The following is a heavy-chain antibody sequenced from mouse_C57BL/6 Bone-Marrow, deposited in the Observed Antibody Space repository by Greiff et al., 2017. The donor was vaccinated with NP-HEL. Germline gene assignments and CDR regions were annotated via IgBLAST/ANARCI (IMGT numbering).Heavy chain of an antibody. J-gene: IGHJ1*03. CDR1: GYTFTSYW. CDR3: ARRGHYYREYFDV. CDR2: IDPSDSYT. D-gene: IGHD2-12*01. V-gene: IGHV1-59*01. Sequence: QVQLKQPGAELVRPGTSVKLSCKASGYTFTSYWMHWVKQRPGQGLEWIGVIDPSDSYTNYNQKFKGKATLTVDTSSSTAYMQLSSLTSEDSAVYYCARRGHYYREYFDVWGTGTTVTVSS.